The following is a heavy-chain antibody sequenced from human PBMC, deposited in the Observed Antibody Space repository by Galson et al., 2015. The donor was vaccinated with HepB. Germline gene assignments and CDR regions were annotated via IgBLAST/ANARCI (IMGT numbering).Heavy chain of an antibody. CDR2: INYNGKT. J-gene: IGHJ3*02. CDR3: ARHFIGDTYYIGASDI. V-gene: IGHV4-39*01. CDR1: GASISSRTFY. D-gene: IGHD3-10*01. Sequence: ETLSLTCTVSGASISSRTFYWDWIRQPPGKGLEWIGAINYNGKTYHNPSLKSRITVSVDTPNNQFSLKLNSVTAADTALYYCARHFIGDTYYIGASDIWGQGTMITVSS.